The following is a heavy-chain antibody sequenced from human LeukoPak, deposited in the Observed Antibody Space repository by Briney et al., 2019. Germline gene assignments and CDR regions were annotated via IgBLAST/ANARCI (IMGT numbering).Heavy chain of an antibody. V-gene: IGHV3-23*01. D-gene: IGHD2-21*01. CDR2: ISGSGGST. J-gene: IGHJ4*02. CDR1: GFTFSSYA. Sequence: GGSLRLSCAASGFTFSSYAMSWVRRAPGKGLEWVSAISGSGGSTYYADSVKGRFTISRDNSKNTLYLQMNSLRAEDTAVYYCAKFLPTHIVVANYYFDYWGQGTLVTVSS. CDR3: AKFLPTHIVVANYYFDY.